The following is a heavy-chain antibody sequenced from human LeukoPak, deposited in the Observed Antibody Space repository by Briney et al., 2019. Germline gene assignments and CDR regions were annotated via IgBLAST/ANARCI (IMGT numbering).Heavy chain of an antibody. V-gene: IGHV3-30*19. CDR2: ISYDGSNK. J-gene: IGHJ4*02. D-gene: IGHD1-26*01. CDR3: ARDRVGATDYFDY. Sequence: GRSLRLSCAASGFTFSSYGMHWVRQAPGKGLEWVAVISYDGSNKYYADSVKDRFTISRDNSKNTLYLQMNSLRAEDTAVYYCARDRVGATDYFDYWGQGTLVTVSS. CDR1: GFTFSSYG.